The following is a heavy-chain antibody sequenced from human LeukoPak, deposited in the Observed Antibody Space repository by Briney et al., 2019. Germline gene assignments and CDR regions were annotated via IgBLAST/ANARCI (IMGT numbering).Heavy chain of an antibody. Sequence: SETLSLTCTVSGGSIRSDYWCWIRQSPGKGLEWIGYLSHSGSTGYNPSLQSRASISGDTSGNQFSLRLSSVTAADTAVYYCVSVSSLNDIDYWGQGTLV. D-gene: IGHD1-1*01. J-gene: IGHJ4*02. CDR2: LSHSGST. CDR3: VSVSSLNDIDY. V-gene: IGHV4-59*01. CDR1: GGSIRSDY.